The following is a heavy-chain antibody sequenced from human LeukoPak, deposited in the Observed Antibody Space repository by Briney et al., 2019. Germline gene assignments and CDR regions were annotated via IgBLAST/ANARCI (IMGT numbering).Heavy chain of an antibody. CDR2: IIPILGIA. CDR1: GGTFSSYA. V-gene: IGHV1-69*04. J-gene: IGHJ6*02. D-gene: IGHD1-20*01. Sequence: ASVKVSCKASGGTFSSYAISWVRQAPGQGLEWMGRIIPILGIANYAQKFQGRVTITADKSTSTAYMELSSPRSEDTAVYYCAASWYNWNDVYYYYGMDVWGQGTTVTVSS. CDR3: AASWYNWNDVYYYYGMDV.